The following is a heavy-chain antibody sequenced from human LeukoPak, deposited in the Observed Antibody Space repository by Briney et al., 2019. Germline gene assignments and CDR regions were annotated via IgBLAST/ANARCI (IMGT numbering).Heavy chain of an antibody. V-gene: IGHV4-38-2*02. J-gene: IGHJ5*02. D-gene: IGHD6-13*01. CDR1: GYSISSGYY. CDR3: ARRRGRSAAAGTGGIFDP. Sequence: SETLSLTCTVSGYSISSGYYWGWIRQPPGKGLEWIGSIYHSGSTYYNPSLKSRVTISVDTSKNQFSLKLSSVTAADTAVYYCARRRGRSAAAGTGGIFDPWGQGTLVTVSS. CDR2: IYHSGST.